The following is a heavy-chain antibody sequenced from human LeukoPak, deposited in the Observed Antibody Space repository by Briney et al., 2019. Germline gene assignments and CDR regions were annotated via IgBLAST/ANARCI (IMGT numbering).Heavy chain of an antibody. D-gene: IGHD2-15*01. Sequence: PSETLSLTCTVSGGSISSNSHYWGWIRQPPGKGLEWIGNIYYSGSTYYNPSLKSRVTISVDTSKNQFSLKLSSVTAADTAVYYCASLSLVLSTCSGGSCYSPHWGQGTLVTVSS. J-gene: IGHJ4*02. CDR2: IYYSGST. CDR1: GGSISSNSHY. CDR3: ASLSLVLSTCSGGSCYSPH. V-gene: IGHV4-39*01.